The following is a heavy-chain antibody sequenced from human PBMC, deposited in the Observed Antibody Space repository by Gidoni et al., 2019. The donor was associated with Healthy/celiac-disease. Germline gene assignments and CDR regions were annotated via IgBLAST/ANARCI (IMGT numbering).Heavy chain of an antibody. CDR1: GYTFTSYA. Sequence: QVQLVQSGAEVKKPGASVKVSCKASGYTFTSYAMHWVRQAPGQRLEWMGWINAGNGNTKYSQKFQGRVTITRDTSASTAYMELSSLRSEDTAVYYCARDPFDSSGFPSSPHFDYWGQGTLVTVSS. CDR2: INAGNGNT. D-gene: IGHD3-22*01. J-gene: IGHJ4*02. CDR3: ARDPFDSSGFPSSPHFDY. V-gene: IGHV1-3*01.